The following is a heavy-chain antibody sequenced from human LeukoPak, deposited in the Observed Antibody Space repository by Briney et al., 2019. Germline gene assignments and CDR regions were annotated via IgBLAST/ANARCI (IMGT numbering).Heavy chain of an antibody. CDR2: ISSSGSNI. Sequence: GQSLRLSCAASGFTFSDYYMSWIRQAPGNGLKWGSYISSSGSNIYYADSVKGRFTISRDNAKNSLYLQMNSLRAEDTAVYYCAREVGTTVPRPYWGQGTLVTVSS. J-gene: IGHJ4*02. CDR1: GFTFSDYY. V-gene: IGHV3-11*01. D-gene: IGHD4-17*01. CDR3: AREVGTTVPRPY.